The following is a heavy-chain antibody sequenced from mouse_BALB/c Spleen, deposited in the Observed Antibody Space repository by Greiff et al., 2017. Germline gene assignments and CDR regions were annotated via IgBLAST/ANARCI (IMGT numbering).Heavy chain of an antibody. CDR3: ARDRYGSTYFDY. CDR2: INSNGGST. J-gene: IGHJ2*01. CDR1: GFTFSSYG. Sequence: EVQLVESGGGLVKPGGSLKLSCAASGFTFSSYGMSWVRQTPDKRLELVATINSNGGSTYYPDSVKGRFTISRDNAKNTLYLQMSSLKSEDTAMYYCARDRYGSTYFDYWGQGTTLTVSS. V-gene: IGHV5-6-3*01. D-gene: IGHD1-1*01.